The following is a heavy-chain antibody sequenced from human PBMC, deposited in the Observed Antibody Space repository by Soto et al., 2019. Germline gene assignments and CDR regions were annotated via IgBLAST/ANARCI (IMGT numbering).Heavy chain of an antibody. CDR2: IYSGGST. Sequence: EVQLVESGGGLVQPGGSLRLSCAASGFTVSRNYMTWVRQAPGKGLEWVSVIYSGGSTYYADSVKGRFTISRDNSQNTLYLQMNSLRAEDTAVYYCARSGCNYWFDPWGQGTLVTVSS. J-gene: IGHJ5*02. CDR3: ARSGCNYWFDP. V-gene: IGHV3-66*01. D-gene: IGHD4-4*01. CDR1: GFTVSRNY.